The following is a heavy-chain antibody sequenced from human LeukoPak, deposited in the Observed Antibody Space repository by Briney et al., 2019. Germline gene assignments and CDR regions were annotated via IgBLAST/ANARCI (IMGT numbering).Heavy chain of an antibody. V-gene: IGHV4-59*01. CDR3: ARVGYSYGNDY. Sequence: PSETLSLTCTVSGASISSYYWSWIRQPPGKGLEWIGYIYYSGNTNYNPSLKSRVTISIDTSKNQFSLKLSSLTAADTAVYYCARVGYSYGNDYWGQGTLVTVAS. CDR2: IYYSGNT. D-gene: IGHD5-18*01. J-gene: IGHJ4*02. CDR1: GASISSYY.